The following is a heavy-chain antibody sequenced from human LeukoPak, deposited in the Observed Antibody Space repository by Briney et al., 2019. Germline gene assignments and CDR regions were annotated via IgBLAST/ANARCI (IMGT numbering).Heavy chain of an antibody. D-gene: IGHD3-22*01. J-gene: IGHJ4*02. CDR1: GGSISSGGYY. Sequence: SETLSLTCTVSGGSISSGGYYWSWIRQHPGKGLEWIGYIYYSGSTYYNPSLKSRVTISVDTSKNQFSQKLSSVTAADTAVYYCAGGYDSSGYYLPIWGQGTLVTVSS. CDR2: IYYSGST. V-gene: IGHV4-31*03. CDR3: AGGYDSSGYYLPI.